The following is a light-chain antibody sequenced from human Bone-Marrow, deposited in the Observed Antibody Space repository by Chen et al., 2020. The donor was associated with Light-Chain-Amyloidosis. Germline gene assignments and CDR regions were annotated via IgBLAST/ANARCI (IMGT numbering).Light chain of an antibody. J-gene: IGLJ2*01. CDR1: DLPTKY. Sequence: SYELTQPPSVSVSPGQTARLPCSGDDLPTKYAHWYQQKPGQAPVLVIHRDTERPSGISERFSGSSSGTTATLTISGVQAEDEADYHCQSADSSGTYEVIFGGGTKLTVL. V-gene: IGLV3-25*03. CDR2: RDT. CDR3: QSADSSGTYEVI.